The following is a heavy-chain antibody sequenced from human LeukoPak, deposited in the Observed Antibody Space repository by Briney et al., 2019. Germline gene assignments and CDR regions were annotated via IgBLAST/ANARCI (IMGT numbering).Heavy chain of an antibody. Sequence: GGSLRLSCAASGFTFSSYGMSWVRQAPGKGLEWVSAISGSGGSTFYADSVKGRFTISRDNSKNTLYLQMNNLRVEDTAVFYCVNGQSFYGDYGFDYWGQGTLVTVSS. V-gene: IGHV3-23*01. CDR3: VNGQSFYGDYGFDY. CDR1: GFTFSSYG. J-gene: IGHJ4*02. CDR2: ISGSGGST. D-gene: IGHD4-17*01.